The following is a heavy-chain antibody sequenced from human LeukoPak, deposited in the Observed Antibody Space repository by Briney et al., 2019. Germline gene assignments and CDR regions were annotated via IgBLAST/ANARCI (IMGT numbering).Heavy chain of an antibody. D-gene: IGHD5-12*01. CDR1: GFTVSSNY. V-gene: IGHV3-53*01. CDR3: ARETSGSAGY. J-gene: IGHJ4*02. Sequence: GGSLRLCCAASGFTVSSNYMSWARQAPGKGLEWVSVIYGSGSTYYTDSVKGRFTISRDNSKNTLYLQMNSLRAGDTAVYYCARETSGSAGYWGQGTLVTVSS. CDR2: IYGSGST.